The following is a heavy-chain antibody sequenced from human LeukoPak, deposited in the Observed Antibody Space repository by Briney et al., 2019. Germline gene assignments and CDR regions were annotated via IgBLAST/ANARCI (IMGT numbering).Heavy chain of an antibody. CDR3: AGSYGSGSYYNLSYWYFDL. V-gene: IGHV4-61*02. CDR1: GGFISSGSYY. CDR2: IYTSGST. D-gene: IGHD3-10*01. Sequence: SETLSLTCTVSGGFISSGSYYWSWIRQPAGKGLEWIGRIYTSGSTNYNPSLKSRVTISVDTSKNQFSLKLSSVTAADTAVYYCAGSYGSGSYYNLSYWYFDLWGRGTPVTVSS. J-gene: IGHJ2*01.